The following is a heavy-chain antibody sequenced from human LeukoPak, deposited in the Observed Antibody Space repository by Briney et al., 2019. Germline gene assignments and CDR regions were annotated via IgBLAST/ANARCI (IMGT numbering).Heavy chain of an antibody. J-gene: IGHJ4*02. CDR1: GASVSGSPYY. D-gene: IGHD1-26*01. CDR3: AKRGGYGLIDY. V-gene: IGHV4-39*01. CDR2: IYSSGST. Sequence: SETLSLTCTVSGASVSGSPYYWGWIRQPPGKGLEWIGSIYSSGSTYYNASLQSRVTKSIETSKNQISLRQNSVTAADTAIYYCAKRGGYGLIDYWGQRTLVTGSS.